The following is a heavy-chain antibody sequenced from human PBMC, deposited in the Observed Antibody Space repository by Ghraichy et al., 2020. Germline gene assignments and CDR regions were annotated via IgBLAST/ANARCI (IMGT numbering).Heavy chain of an antibody. CDR1: GFTFSDYS. V-gene: IGHV3-11*06. Sequence: GGSLRLSCAASGFTFSDYSMSWIRQAPGKGLEWVSYISSSSSNTYYADSVKGRFTISRDNAKNTLYLQMNSLRAEDTAVYYCARMGTGVYCTNGVCHSYEYYGMGVWGLGTTGNGFS. CDR2: ISSSSSNT. J-gene: IGHJ6*01. CDR3: ARMGTGVYCTNGVCHSYEYYGMGV. D-gene: IGHD2-8*01.